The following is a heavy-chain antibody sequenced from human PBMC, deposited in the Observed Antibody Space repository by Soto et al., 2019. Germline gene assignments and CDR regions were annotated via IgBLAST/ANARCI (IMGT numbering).Heavy chain of an antibody. D-gene: IGHD2-2*01. J-gene: IGHJ6*03. CDR3: ARARTDDIVVVPAAKRRPYYYYYMDV. CDR1: GFTFSNYA. Sequence: TGGSLRLSCAASGFTFSNYALSWVRQAPGKGLEWVSAISGSGGSTYYADSVKGRFTISRDNSKNTLYLQMNSLRAEDTAVYYCARARTDDIVVVPAAKRRPYYYYYMDVWGKGTTVTVSS. V-gene: IGHV3-23*01. CDR2: ISGSGGST.